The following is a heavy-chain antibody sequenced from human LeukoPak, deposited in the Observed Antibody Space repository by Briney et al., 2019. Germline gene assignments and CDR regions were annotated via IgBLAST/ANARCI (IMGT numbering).Heavy chain of an antibody. Sequence: GGCLRLSCAASGFTFSSYGMHWVRQAPGKGLEWVAVILNDGSNKYYADSVKGRFTISRDNSKNTLNLQMNSLRAEDTAVYYCAKDSSSWVLLRWGMDVWGQGTTVTVSS. CDR3: AKDSSSWVLLRWGMDV. CDR1: GFTFSSYG. D-gene: IGHD6-13*01. V-gene: IGHV3-30*18. CDR2: ILNDGSNK. J-gene: IGHJ6*02.